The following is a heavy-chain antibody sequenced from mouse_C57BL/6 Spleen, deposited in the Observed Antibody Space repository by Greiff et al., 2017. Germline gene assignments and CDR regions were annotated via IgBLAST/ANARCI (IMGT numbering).Heavy chain of an antibody. D-gene: IGHD2-4*01. CDR2: IDPSDSYT. CDR1: GYTFTSYW. V-gene: IGHV1-69*01. Sequence: QVQLQQPGAELVMPGASVKLSCKASGYTFTSYWMHWVKQRPGQGLEWIGEIDPSDSYTNYNQKFKGKSTLTVDKSSSTAYMQLSSLTSEDSAVYYCARDGDYDAWFAYWGQGTLVTVSA. CDR3: ARDGDYDAWFAY. J-gene: IGHJ3*01.